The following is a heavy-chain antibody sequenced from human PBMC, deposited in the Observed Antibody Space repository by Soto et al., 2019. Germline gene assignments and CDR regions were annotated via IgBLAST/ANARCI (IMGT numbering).Heavy chain of an antibody. V-gene: IGHV3-7*03. Sequence: GGSLRLSCEASGFTFSNSWMTWVRQAPGKGLEWVANINRDGSEKFYVDSVKGRFTISRDNAKNSLYMQMNSLGAEDTAMYYCVRGKTWDDYGGQGTLVTVSS. J-gene: IGHJ4*02. CDR3: VRGKTWDDY. CDR2: INRDGSEK. D-gene: IGHD1-26*01. CDR1: GFTFSNSW.